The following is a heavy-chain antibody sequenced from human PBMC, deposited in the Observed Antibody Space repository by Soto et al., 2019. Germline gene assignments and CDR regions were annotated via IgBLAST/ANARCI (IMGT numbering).Heavy chain of an antibody. CDR2: INHSGST. D-gene: IGHD3-22*01. J-gene: IGHJ1*01. V-gene: IGHV4-34*01. CDR3: ARGDTMIVVASYAAAYFQH. CDR1: GGSFSGYY. Sequence: SETLSLTCAVYGGSFSGYYWSWIRQPPGKGLEWIGEINHSGSTNYNPSLKSRVTISVDTSKNQFSLKLSSVTAADTAVYYCARGDTMIVVASYAAAYFQHWGQGTLVTVSS.